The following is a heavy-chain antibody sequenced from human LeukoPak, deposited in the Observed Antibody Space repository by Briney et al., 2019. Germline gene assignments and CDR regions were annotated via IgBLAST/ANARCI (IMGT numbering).Heavy chain of an antibody. CDR3: AKDAQRGFDYSNSLED. CDR1: GFSFSTYG. J-gene: IGHJ4*02. Sequence: GGSLRLSCAASGFSFSTYGMHWVRQAPGKGLEWVAFIRYNVLSKYYADSVKGRFTISRDDSKNTLDLQMNSLRAEDTAVYYCAKDAQRGFDYSNSLEDWGQGSLVIVSS. D-gene: IGHD4-11*01. CDR2: IRYNVLSK. V-gene: IGHV3-30*02.